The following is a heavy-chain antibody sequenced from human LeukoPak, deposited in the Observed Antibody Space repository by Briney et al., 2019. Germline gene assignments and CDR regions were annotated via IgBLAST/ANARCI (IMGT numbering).Heavy chain of an antibody. CDR1: GFTFSSYA. J-gene: IGHJ3*02. CDR2: INHSGST. CDR3: AGLPNLPGLDAFDI. Sequence: GSLRLSCAASGFTFSSYAMSWIRQPPGKGLEWIGEINHSGSTNYNPSLKSRVTISVDTSKNQFSLKLSSVTAADTAVYYCAGLPNLPGLDAFDIWGQGTMVTVSS. D-gene: IGHD3-10*01. V-gene: IGHV4-34*08.